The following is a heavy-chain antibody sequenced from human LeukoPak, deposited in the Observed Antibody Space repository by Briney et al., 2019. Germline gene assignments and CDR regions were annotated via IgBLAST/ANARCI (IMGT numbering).Heavy chain of an antibody. CDR2: FTRFGRI. Sequence: SETLSLTCAVYGGSFSDYYWNWIRQPPGKGLEWIGEFTRFGRINYNPSLMSRITISVDTYKSQFSLKLSSVTAADTAVYYCAGIYGDYSDFEYWGQGTLVTVSS. J-gene: IGHJ4*02. CDR1: GGSFSDYY. D-gene: IGHD4-17*01. V-gene: IGHV4-34*01. CDR3: AGIYGDYSDFEY.